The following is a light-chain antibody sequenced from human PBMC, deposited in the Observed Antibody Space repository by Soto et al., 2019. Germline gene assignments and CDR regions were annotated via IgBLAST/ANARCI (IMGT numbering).Light chain of an antibody. CDR1: GSSIGTNT. J-gene: IGLJ2*01. Sequence: QSVLTQPPSASGTPGQRVTISCSGSGSSIGTNTVNWYRQLPGTAPKLLIYCDNQRPSGVPDRFSASKSCTSASLAISGLQSADEDAYYCAAWDGSLNNVLFGGGTKLTVL. V-gene: IGLV1-44*01. CDR2: CDN. CDR3: AAWDGSLNNVL.